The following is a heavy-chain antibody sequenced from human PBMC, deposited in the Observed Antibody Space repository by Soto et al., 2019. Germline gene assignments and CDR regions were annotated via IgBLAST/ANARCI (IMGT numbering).Heavy chain of an antibody. J-gene: IGHJ4*02. V-gene: IGHV4-30-2*01. CDR2: IYHSGST. Sequence: PSETLSLTCAVSGGSISSGGYSWSWIRQPPGKGLEWIGYIYHSGSTYYNPSLKSRVTISVDRSKNQFSLKLSSVTAADTAVYYCASRGQYRSSDGFDYWGQGTLVTVSS. CDR3: ASRGQYRSSDGFDY. D-gene: IGHD6-6*01. CDR1: GGSISSGGYS.